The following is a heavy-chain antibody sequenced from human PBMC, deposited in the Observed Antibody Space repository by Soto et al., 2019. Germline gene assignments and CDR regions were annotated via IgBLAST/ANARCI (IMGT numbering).Heavy chain of an antibody. V-gene: IGHV1-69*13. CDR1: GGTFSSYA. CDR2: IIPIFGTA. J-gene: IGHJ6*02. Sequence: SVKVSCKASGGTFSSYAISWVRQAPGQGLEWMGGIIPIFGTANYAQKFQGRVTITADESTSTAYMELSSLRSEDTAVYYCARDLYSSSWSSVHYYYGMNVWGQGTTVTVSS. D-gene: IGHD6-13*01. CDR3: ARDLYSSSWSSVHYYYGMNV.